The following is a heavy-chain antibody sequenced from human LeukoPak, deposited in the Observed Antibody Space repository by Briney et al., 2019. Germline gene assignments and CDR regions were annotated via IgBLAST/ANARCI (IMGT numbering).Heavy chain of an antibody. J-gene: IGHJ3*02. V-gene: IGHV3-21*01. Sequence: PGGSLRLSCAASGFTFSSYAMSWVRQAPGKGLEWVSSISSSSSYIYYADSVKGRFTISRDNAKNSLYLQMNSLRAEDTAVYYCARVDTSSVAFDIWGQGTMVTVSS. D-gene: IGHD6-6*01. CDR3: ARVDTSSVAFDI. CDR2: ISSSSSYI. CDR1: GFTFSSYA.